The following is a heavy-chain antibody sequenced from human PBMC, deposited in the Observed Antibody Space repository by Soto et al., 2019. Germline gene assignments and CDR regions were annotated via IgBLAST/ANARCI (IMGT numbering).Heavy chain of an antibody. Sequence: GGSLRLSCAASGFPFSAYAMNWVRQAPGKGLEWLSTISGGGGSIYYADSVKGRITVSRDNPKNTLYLDLDNLRGDDTAVYYCDCAPDEFQFIPGFCGFDYWGQGTLVTVSS. V-gene: IGHV3-23*01. CDR1: GFPFSAYA. CDR3: DCAPDEFQFIPGFCGFDY. CDR2: ISGGGGSI. J-gene: IGHJ4*02. D-gene: IGHD2-21*01.